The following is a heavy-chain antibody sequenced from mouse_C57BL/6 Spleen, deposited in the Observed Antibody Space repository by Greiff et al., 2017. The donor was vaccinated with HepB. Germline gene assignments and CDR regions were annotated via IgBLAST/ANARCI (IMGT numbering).Heavy chain of an antibody. D-gene: IGHD1-1*02. CDR1: GYTFTDYN. CDR3: ARENYSITMDY. J-gene: IGHJ2*01. Sequence: EVKLQKSGPELVKPGASVKIPCKASGYTFTDYNMDWVKQSHGKSLEWIGDINPNNGGTIYNQKFKGKATLTVDKSSSTAYMELRSLTSEDTAVYYCARENYSITMDYWGQGTTLTVSS. V-gene: IGHV1-18*01. CDR2: INPNNGGT.